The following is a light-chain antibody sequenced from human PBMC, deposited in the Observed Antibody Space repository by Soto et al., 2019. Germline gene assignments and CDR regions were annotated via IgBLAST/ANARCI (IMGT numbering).Light chain of an antibody. CDR3: RSNAASYV. V-gene: IGLV2-23*01. CDR2: EGS. J-gene: IGLJ1*01. Sequence: QSVLTQPASVSGSPGQSITISCTGTSSDVGSYNLVSWYQQHPGKAPKLMIYEGSKRPSGVSNRFSGSKSGNTASLTISGLQAEHEADYYCRSNAASYVFGTGTKVTV. CDR1: SSDVGSYNL.